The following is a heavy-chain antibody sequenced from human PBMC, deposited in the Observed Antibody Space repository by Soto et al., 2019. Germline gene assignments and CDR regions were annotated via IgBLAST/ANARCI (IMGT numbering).Heavy chain of an antibody. CDR2: VNPSGGHT. J-gene: IGHJ4*02. CDR1: GDTFTDYY. Sequence: QVQLMQSGAEVKKPGASVKVSCKASGDTFTDYYIHWVRKAPGQGLDWMGTVNPSGGHTTYAQHFLGRVTMTRDTSTSTLYMELTSLTSDDTAIYYCARGGHVVVVTAALDYWGQGTLVTVSS. V-gene: IGHV1-46*01. D-gene: IGHD2-21*02. CDR3: ARGGHVVVVTAALDY.